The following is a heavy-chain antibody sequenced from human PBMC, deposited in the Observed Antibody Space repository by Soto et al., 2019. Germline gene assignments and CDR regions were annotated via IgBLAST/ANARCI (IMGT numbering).Heavy chain of an antibody. V-gene: IGHV1-3*01. CDR2: INAGNGNT. D-gene: IGHD5-12*01. J-gene: IGHJ5*02. CDR3: ARDLEDSGYDTWFDP. Sequence: QVQLVQSGAEVKKPGASVKVSCKASGYTFTSYAMHWVRQAPGQRLEWMGWINAGNGNTKYSQKCQGRVTITRDTSASTAYMELSSLRSEDTAVYYCARDLEDSGYDTWFDPWGQGTLVTVSS. CDR1: GYTFTSYA.